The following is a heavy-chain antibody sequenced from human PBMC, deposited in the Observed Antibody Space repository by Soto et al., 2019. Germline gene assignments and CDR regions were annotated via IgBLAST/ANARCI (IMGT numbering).Heavy chain of an antibody. CDR3: AKDRSSTSCYAFDY. CDR1: GFTFSSFA. D-gene: IGHD2-2*01. CDR2: INSRAGTT. Sequence: EVQLLESGGGLVQPGGSLRLSCAASGFTFSSFAMSWVRQAPGKGLEWVSGINSRAGTTYYADSVKGRFTISRDNSKNTLYLQMNSLTAEDTAVYYCAKDRSSTSCYAFDYWGRGTLVTGSS. J-gene: IGHJ4*02. V-gene: IGHV3-23*01.